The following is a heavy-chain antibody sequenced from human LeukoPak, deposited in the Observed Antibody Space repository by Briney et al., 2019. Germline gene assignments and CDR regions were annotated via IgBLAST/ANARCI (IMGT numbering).Heavy chain of an antibody. V-gene: IGHV4-34*01. Sequence: SETLSLTCAVYGGSFSGYYWSWIRQPPGKGLEWIGEINHGGSTNYNPSLKSRVTISVDTSKNQFSLKLSSVTAADTAVYYCARLLSRSRYCSGGSCRPRWFDPWGQGTLVTVSS. CDR2: INHGGST. CDR1: GGSFSGYY. D-gene: IGHD2-15*01. CDR3: ARLLSRSRYCSGGSCRPRWFDP. J-gene: IGHJ5*02.